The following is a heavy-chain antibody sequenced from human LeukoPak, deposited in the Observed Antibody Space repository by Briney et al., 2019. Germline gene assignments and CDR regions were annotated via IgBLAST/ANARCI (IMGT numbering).Heavy chain of an antibody. CDR3: VKGPRITIFGVVIMDYYYYGMDV. CDR2: ISSNGGST. V-gene: IGHV3-64D*09. J-gene: IGHJ6*02. Sequence: GGSLRLSCSASGFTFSSYAMHWVRQAPGKGLEYVSAISSNGGSTYYADSVKGRFTISRDNSKNTLYLQMSSLRAEDTAVYYCVKGPRITIFGVVIMDYYYYGMDVWGQGTTVTVSS. CDR1: GFTFSSYA. D-gene: IGHD3-3*01.